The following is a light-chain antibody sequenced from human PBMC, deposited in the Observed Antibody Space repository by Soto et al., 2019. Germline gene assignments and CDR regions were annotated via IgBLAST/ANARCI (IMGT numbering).Light chain of an antibody. CDR2: EVR. V-gene: IGLV2-14*01. J-gene: IGLJ3*02. CDR3: SSYTNSNTWV. CDR1: SSDVGDYDY. Sequence: QSALTQPASVSGSPGQSITISCTGTSSDVGDYDYVSWYQQHPGKAPKLMIYEVRNRPSGVSNRFSGSKSGNTASLAISWLQAEDEANYYCSSYTNSNTWVFGGGTKLTVL.